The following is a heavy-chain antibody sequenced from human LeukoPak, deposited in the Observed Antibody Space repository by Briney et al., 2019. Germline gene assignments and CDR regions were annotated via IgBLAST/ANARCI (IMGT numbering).Heavy chain of an antibody. D-gene: IGHD3-10*01. J-gene: IGHJ4*02. CDR3: ARVIGPGSSIDY. CDR1: GTSISSGGYY. V-gene: IGHV4-31*03. Sequence: SQTLSLTCTVSGTSISSGGYYWSWIRQHPGKGLECIAYIYHTGSTYYNPSLESRVIISVDTSQNQFSLTPSSVTAADTAAYYCARVIGPGSSIDYWGQGTQVTVSS. CDR2: IYHTGST.